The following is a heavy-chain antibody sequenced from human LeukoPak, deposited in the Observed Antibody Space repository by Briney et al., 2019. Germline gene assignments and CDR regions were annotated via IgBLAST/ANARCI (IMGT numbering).Heavy chain of an antibody. Sequence: GGSLRLSCAASGFTVSSNYMSWVRQAPGKGLEWVSVIYSGGRMYYADSVKGRFTISRDNSKNTLYLQMSSLRAEDTAVYYCARGPDYGDSHYFYMDVWGKGTTVTVSS. CDR1: GFTVSSNY. CDR3: ARGPDYGDSHYFYMDV. V-gene: IGHV3-53*01. D-gene: IGHD4-17*01. J-gene: IGHJ6*03. CDR2: IYSGGRM.